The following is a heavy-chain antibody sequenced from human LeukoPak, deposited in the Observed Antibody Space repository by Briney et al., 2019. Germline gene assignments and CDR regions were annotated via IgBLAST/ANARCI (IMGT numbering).Heavy chain of an antibody. CDR3: ASHFGWFGEFY. CDR1: GGPISSNSYY. CDR2: IYYSGST. V-gene: IGHV4-39*01. J-gene: IGHJ4*02. D-gene: IGHD3-10*01. Sequence: SETLSLTCTVSGGPISSNSYYWGWVRQPPGKGLEWFGNIYYSGSTNYNPSFKSRITISADTSKNQYSLKLSSVTAADTAVYYCASHFGWFGEFYWGQGILVTVSS.